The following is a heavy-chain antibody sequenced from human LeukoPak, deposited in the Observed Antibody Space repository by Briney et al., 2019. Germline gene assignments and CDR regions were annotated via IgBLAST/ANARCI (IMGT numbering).Heavy chain of an antibody. CDR2: IYSGGNT. Sequence: GGSLRLSCAASGCSVSSYYVSWVRPAPGKGLEWVSVIYSGGNTYYADSVKGRFTISRVNSKNTLYLQMNSLRADDTGVYYCARGGDLGDAFDIWGQGTMVTVSS. CDR3: ARGGDLGDAFDI. D-gene: IGHD2-21*02. V-gene: IGHV3-53*01. J-gene: IGHJ3*02. CDR1: GCSVSSYY.